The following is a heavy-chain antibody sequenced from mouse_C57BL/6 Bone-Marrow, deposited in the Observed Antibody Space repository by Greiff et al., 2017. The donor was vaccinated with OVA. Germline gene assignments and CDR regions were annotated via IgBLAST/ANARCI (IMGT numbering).Heavy chain of an antibody. CDR3: ARCYYGSSYVYFDY. J-gene: IGHJ2*01. Sequence: QVQLQQSGAELVRPGSSVKLSCKASGYTFTSYWMHWVKQRPIQGLEWIGNIDPSDSETHYNQKFKDKATLTVDKSSSTAYMQLSSLTSEDSAVYYCARCYYGSSYVYFDYWGQGTTLTVSS. D-gene: IGHD1-1*01. V-gene: IGHV1-52*01. CDR1: GYTFTSYW. CDR2: IDPSDSET.